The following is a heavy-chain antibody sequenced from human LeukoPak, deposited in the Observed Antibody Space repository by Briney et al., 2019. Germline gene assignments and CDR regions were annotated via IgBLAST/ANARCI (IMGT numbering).Heavy chain of an antibody. D-gene: IGHD3-22*01. CDR3: ARDSEYYDSSGPPEGVMYYFDY. J-gene: IGHJ4*02. CDR2: IIPIFGTA. CDR1: GGTFSSYA. V-gene: IGHV1-69*01. Sequence: SVKVSCKASGGTFSSYAISWVRQAPGQGLEWMGGIIPIFGTANYAQKFQGRVTITADESTSTACVELSSLRSEDTAVYYCARDSEYYDSSGPPEGVMYYFDYWGQGTLVTVSS.